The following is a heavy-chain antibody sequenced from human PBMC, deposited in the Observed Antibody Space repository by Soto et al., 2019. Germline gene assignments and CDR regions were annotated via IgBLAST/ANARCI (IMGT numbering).Heavy chain of an antibody. CDR2: INAGNGNT. Sequence: QVQLVQSGAEEKKPGASVKVSCKASGYTFTSYAMHWVRQAPGQRLEWMGWINAGNGNTKYSQKSQGRVTITRDTSASTAYMELSSLRSEDKAGYYCARSIVVVTALDYWGQGTLFTVSS. CDR1: GYTFTSYA. D-gene: IGHD2-21*02. CDR3: ARSIVVVTALDY. V-gene: IGHV1-3*05. J-gene: IGHJ4*02.